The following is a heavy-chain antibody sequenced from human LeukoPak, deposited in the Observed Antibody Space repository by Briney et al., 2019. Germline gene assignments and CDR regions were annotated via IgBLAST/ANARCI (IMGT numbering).Heavy chain of an antibody. CDR1: GGSMRNYY. J-gene: IGHJ4*02. CDR3: ARGWASSWYYFDF. Sequence: PSETLSLTCAVSGGSMRNYYWSWIRQPPPKGLEGIRYTYDRGSSSYNPPLRSRVSISIDTSKNQFSLLLSSVTAADTAVYYCARGWASSWYYFDFCGQGTLVTVSS. D-gene: IGHD2-2*01. V-gene: IGHV4-59*01. CDR2: TYDRGSS.